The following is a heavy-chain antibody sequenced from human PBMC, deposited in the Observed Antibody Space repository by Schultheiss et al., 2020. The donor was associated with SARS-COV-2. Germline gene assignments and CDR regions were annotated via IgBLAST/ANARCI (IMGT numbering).Heavy chain of an antibody. CDR2: VSGYNGNT. CDR1: GYTFTNYG. Sequence: GESLKISCMASGYTFTNYGISWVRQAPGQGLEWVGWVSGYNGNTEYPQKFRGRVTMTTDTSTSTVYMELRSLGSDDTAMYYCAREWRHGYRTFDYWGQGTLVTVSS. J-gene: IGHJ4*02. D-gene: IGHD5-24*01. CDR3: AREWRHGYRTFDY. V-gene: IGHV1-18*01.